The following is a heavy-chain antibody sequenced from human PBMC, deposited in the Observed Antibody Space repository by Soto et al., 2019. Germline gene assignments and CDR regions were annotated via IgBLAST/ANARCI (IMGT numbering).Heavy chain of an antibody. D-gene: IGHD2-21*01. CDR2: VTGSGGQI. CDR3: AKDAVYKDGLWLMDS. Sequence: GGSLRLSCAASGFTISTYAMTWVRQAPGKGLECVSGVTGSGGQIHYADSVKGRYTISKDNSKNTLYLQMGSLREEDPALYYCAKDAVYKDGLWLMDSWGQGTLVTVSS. V-gene: IGHV3-23*01. J-gene: IGHJ5*02. CDR1: GFTISTYA.